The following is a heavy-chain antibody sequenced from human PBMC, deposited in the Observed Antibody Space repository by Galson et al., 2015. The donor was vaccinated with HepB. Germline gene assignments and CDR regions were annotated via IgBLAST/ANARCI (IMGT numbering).Heavy chain of an antibody. V-gene: IGHV3-7*03. CDR3: ARVVRYFEGYGMDV. J-gene: IGHJ6*02. Sequence: SLRLSCAASGFTFSSYWMSWVRQAPGKGLEWVANIKQDGSEKYYVDSVKGRFTISRDNAKNSLYLQMNSLRAEDTAVYYCARVVRYFEGYGMDVWGQGTTVTVSS. CDR1: GFTFSSYW. D-gene: IGHD3-9*01. CDR2: IKQDGSEK.